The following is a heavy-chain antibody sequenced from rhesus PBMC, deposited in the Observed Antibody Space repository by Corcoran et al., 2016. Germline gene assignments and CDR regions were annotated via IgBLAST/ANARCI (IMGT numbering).Heavy chain of an antibody. D-gene: IGHD5-24*01. V-gene: IGHV4-122*02. Sequence: QVQLQESGPGLVKPSETLSLTCAVFDGSISSSSYYWCWIRQAPGKGLEWIGYISYSGSTSYNPSLKSRVTISRDTSKNQFSLKLSSVTAADTAVYYCAISAGTGLFDYWGQGVLVTVSS. J-gene: IGHJ4*01. CDR3: AISAGTGLFDY. CDR1: DGSISSSSYY. CDR2: ISYSGST.